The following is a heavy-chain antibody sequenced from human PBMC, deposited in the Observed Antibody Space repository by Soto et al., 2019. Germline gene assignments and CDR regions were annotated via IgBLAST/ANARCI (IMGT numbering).Heavy chain of an antibody. CDR3: ARERYSNNWDAFDI. J-gene: IGHJ3*02. V-gene: IGHV1-18*04. Sequence: ASVKVSCKASDYTLISYGISWVRQAPGQGLEWMGWISAYNGNTNYAQKLQGRVTMTTDTSTSTAYMELRSLRSDDTAVYYCARERYSNNWDAFDIWGQGTMVTVSS. CDR2: ISAYNGNT. D-gene: IGHD6-13*01. CDR1: DYTLISYG.